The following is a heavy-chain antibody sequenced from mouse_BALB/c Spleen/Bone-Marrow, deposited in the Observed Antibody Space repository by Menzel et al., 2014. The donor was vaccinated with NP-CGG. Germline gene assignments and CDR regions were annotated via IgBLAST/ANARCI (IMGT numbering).Heavy chain of an antibody. CDR2: ISYDGSN. Sequence: EVQRVESGPGLVKPSQSLSLTCSVTGYSITSGNYWSWIRQFPGNKLEWMGYISYDGSNNYNPSLKNRISITRDTSKNQFFLKLNSVTTEDTATYYCARYDYDEKIDYWGQGTTLTVSS. CDR1: GYSITSGNY. J-gene: IGHJ2*01. D-gene: IGHD2-4*01. V-gene: IGHV3-6*02. CDR3: ARYDYDEKIDY.